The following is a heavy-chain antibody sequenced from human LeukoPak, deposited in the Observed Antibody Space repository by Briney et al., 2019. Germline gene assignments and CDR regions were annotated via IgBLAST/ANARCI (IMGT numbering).Heavy chain of an antibody. CDR1: GFTFSSYS. D-gene: IGHD3-3*01. CDR3: ARDGFFGWTRFPPYFDY. V-gene: IGHV3-48*01. J-gene: IGHJ4*02. Sequence: PGGSLRLSCAASGFTFSSYSMNWVRQAPGKGLEWVSYISSSSSTIYYADSVKGRFTISRDNAKNSLYLQMNSLRAEDTAVYYCARDGFFGWTRFPPYFDYWGQGTLVTVSS. CDR2: ISSSSSTI.